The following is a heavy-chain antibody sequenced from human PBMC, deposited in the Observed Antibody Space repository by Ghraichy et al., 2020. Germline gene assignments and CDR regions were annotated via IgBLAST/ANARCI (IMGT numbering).Heavy chain of an antibody. CDR3: ARVDCSGGSCSRFDY. V-gene: IGHV1-2*04. CDR2: INPNSGGT. D-gene: IGHD2-15*01. Sequence: SVKVSCKASGYTFTGYYMHWVRQAPGQGLEWMGWINPNSGGTNYAQKFQGWVTMTRDTSISTAYMELSRLRSDDTAVYYCARVDCSGGSCSRFDYWGQGTLVTVSS. CDR1: GYTFTGYY. J-gene: IGHJ4*02.